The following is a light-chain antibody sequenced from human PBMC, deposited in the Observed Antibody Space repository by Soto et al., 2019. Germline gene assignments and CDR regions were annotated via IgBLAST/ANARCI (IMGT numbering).Light chain of an antibody. CDR1: SSDVGGYNY. CDR2: EVD. J-gene: IGLJ1*01. CDR3: SSYAGSNRRV. V-gene: IGLV2-8*01. Sequence: QSALTQPPSASGSPGQSVIISCTGTSSDVGGYNYISWYQHHPGKAPKLMIYEVDKRPSGVPDRFSGSKSGNTASLTVSGLQAEDEADYYCSSYAGSNRRVFGTGTKLTVL.